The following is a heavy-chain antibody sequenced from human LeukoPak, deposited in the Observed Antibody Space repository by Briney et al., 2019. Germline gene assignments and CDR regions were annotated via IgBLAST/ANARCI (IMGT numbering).Heavy chain of an antibody. Sequence: ASVKVSCKVSGYTLTELSMHWVRQAPGKGLEWMGGFDPEDGETIYAQKFQGRVTMTEHTSTDTAYMELSSLRSEDTAVYYCATEGWGGSGSYYNNWFDPWGQGTLVTVSS. V-gene: IGHV1-24*01. CDR3: ATEGWGGSGSYYNNWFDP. CDR2: FDPEDGET. D-gene: IGHD3-10*01. CDR1: GYTLTELS. J-gene: IGHJ5*02.